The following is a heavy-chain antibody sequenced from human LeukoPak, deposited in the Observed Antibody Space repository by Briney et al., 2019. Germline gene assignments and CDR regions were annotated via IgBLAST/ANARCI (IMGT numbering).Heavy chain of an antibody. V-gene: IGHV3-53*01. J-gene: IGHJ6*02. CDR3: ARLRGEYYDFWSGYYYNYGMDV. CDR2: IYSGGST. Sequence: GSLRLSCAASGFTFSSYAMHWVRQAPGKGLEWVSVIYSGGSTYYADSVKGRFTISRDNSKNTLYLQMNSLRAEDTAVYYCARLRGEYYDFWSGYYYNYGMDVWGQGTTVTVSS. CDR1: GFTFSSYA. D-gene: IGHD3-3*01.